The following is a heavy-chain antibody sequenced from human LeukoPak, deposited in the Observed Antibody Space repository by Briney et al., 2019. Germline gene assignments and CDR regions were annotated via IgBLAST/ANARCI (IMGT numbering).Heavy chain of an antibody. Sequence: GGSLRLSCVASGLNFGNYWMDWVRQAPGKGLEWVGNINQDGSAKNYVDSVKGRFTISRDNAEKSLYLHMNSLRAEDTAIYYCARDFESWGQGTLVTASS. J-gene: IGHJ4*02. CDR3: ARDFES. CDR1: GLNFGNYW. CDR2: INQDGSAK. V-gene: IGHV3-7*03.